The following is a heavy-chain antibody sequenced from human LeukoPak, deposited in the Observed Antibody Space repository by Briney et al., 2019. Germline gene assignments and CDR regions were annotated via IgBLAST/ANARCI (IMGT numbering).Heavy chain of an antibody. CDR3: ASGPMVTSFDY. D-gene: IGHD5-18*01. J-gene: IGHJ4*02. CDR1: GFTFSSYA. Sequence: PGGSLRLSCAAPGFTFSSYAMHWVRQAPGKGLEWVAVISYDGSNKYYADSVKGRFTISRDNPKNTLYLQMNSLRAEDTAVYYCASGPMVTSFDYWGQGTLVTVSS. CDR2: ISYDGSNK. V-gene: IGHV3-30*04.